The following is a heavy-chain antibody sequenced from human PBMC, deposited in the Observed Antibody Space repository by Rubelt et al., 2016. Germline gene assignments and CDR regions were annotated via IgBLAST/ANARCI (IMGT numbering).Heavy chain of an antibody. CDR3: ARARSDPYGMDV. CDR1: GFTFSSYS. Sequence: GGGLVQPGGSLSLSCAASGFTFSSYSLNWFRPAPGKGLEWVSYISSIISTIYYADSLKGRFTISKDNARNSLYLQMNRRRAEDTAVYYCARARSDPYGMDVWGQGTTVTVSS. J-gene: IGHJ6*02. CDR2: ISSIISTI. V-gene: IGHV3-48*04.